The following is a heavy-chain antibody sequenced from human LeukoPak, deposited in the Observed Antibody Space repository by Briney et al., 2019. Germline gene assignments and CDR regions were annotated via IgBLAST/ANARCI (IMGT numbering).Heavy chain of an antibody. D-gene: IGHD6-6*01. CDR3: ASGAARSFDY. J-gene: IGHJ4*02. V-gene: IGHV3-64*01. CDR1: GFTFSSYA. CDR2: ISSNGGST. Sequence: GGSLRLSCAASGFTFSSYAMHWVRQAPGKGLEYVSAISSNGGSTYYANSVKGRFTISRDNSKNTLYLQMGSLRAEDMAVYYCASGAARSFDYWGQGTLVT.